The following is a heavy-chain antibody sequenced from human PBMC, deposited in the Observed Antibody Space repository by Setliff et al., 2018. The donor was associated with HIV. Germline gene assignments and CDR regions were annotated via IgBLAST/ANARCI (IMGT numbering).Heavy chain of an antibody. J-gene: IGHJ5*01. V-gene: IGHV5-51*01. CDR2: IYPGDSDT. CDR3: ARQPTDTSGYNNWFDS. D-gene: IGHD3-3*01. CDR1: GYTFTNYW. Sequence: PGESLKISCQGSGYTFTNYWIGWVRQMPGRGLEWMGIIYPGDSDTRYSPSFEGQVTMSADKSINTAYLQWNSLKASDTAMYYCARQPTDTSGYNNWFDSWGQGTQVTVSS.